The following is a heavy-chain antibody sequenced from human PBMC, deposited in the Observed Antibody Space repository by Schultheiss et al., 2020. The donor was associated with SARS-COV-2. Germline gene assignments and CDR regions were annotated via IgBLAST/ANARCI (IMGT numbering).Heavy chain of an antibody. J-gene: IGHJ4*02. V-gene: IGHV1-18*01. Sequence: ASVKVSCKASGYTFTSYGISWVRQAPGQGLEWMGIINPSDGNTNYAQKFQVRVNMTTDTSTNTAYMELRSLRSDDTAVYYCARRGAGYNYGTFDYWGQGTLVTVSS. CDR3: ARRGAGYNYGTFDY. CDR2: INPSDGNT. CDR1: GYTFTSYG. D-gene: IGHD5-24*01.